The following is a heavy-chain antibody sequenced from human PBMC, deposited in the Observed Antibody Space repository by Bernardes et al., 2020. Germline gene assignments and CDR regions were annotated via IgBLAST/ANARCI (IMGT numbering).Heavy chain of an antibody. V-gene: IGHV4-34*01. J-gene: IGHJ4*02. CDR1: GGSFSGYY. CDR3: ARVGGADCSSTSCYPRYYFDY. CDR2: INHSGST. D-gene: IGHD2-2*01. Sequence: SETLSLTRAVYGGSFSGYYWSWIRQPPGKGLEWIGEINHSGSTNYNPSLKSRVTISVDTSKNQFSLKLSSVTAADTAVYYCARVGGADCSSTSCYPRYYFDYWGQGTLVTVSS.